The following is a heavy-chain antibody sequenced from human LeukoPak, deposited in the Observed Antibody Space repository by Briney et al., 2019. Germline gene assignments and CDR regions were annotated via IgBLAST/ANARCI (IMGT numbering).Heavy chain of an antibody. CDR1: GLTFSSYE. J-gene: IGHJ3*02. D-gene: IGHD3-10*01. Sequence: PGGSLRLSCAASGLTFSSYEMNWVRQAPGKGLEWVSYISSSGSTVHYADSVKGRFSISRDNAKKSLFLQMNSLRAEDTAVYYCASRTHYYGSGSGAFDIWGQGTKVSVSS. V-gene: IGHV3-48*03. CDR2: ISSSGSTV. CDR3: ASRTHYYGSGSGAFDI.